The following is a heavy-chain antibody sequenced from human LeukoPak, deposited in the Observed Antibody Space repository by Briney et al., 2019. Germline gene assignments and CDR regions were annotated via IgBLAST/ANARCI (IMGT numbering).Heavy chain of an antibody. CDR2: ISGSGGST. J-gene: IGHJ4*02. Sequence: PGGSLRLSCAASGFTFSSYAMSWVRQAPGKGLEWVSAISGSGGSTYYADSVKGRFTISRDNSKDTLYLQMNSLRAEDTAVYYCAKVAYGSGSYSSYYFDYWGQGTLVTVSS. D-gene: IGHD3-10*01. V-gene: IGHV3-23*01. CDR3: AKVAYGSGSYSSYYFDY. CDR1: GFTFSSYA.